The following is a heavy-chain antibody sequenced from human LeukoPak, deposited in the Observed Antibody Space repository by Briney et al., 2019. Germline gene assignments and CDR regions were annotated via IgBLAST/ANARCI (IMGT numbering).Heavy chain of an antibody. CDR2: IKQDETEK. CDR1: GFTFSNYW. D-gene: IGHD6-19*01. V-gene: IGHV3-7*05. J-gene: IGHJ4*02. Sequence: PGGSLRLSCAASGFTFSNYWMTWVRQAPGKRLEWVANIKQDETEKYYVDSVKGRFTISRDNAKNSLFLQMNSLRAEDTAVYYCARDLGSGWTPIDYWGQGTLVTVSS. CDR3: ARDLGSGWTPIDY.